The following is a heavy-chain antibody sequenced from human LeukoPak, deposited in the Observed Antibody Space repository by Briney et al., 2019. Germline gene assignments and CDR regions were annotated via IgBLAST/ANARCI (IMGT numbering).Heavy chain of an antibody. J-gene: IGHJ1*01. D-gene: IGHD3-3*01. CDR1: GFTFSSYS. CDR3: ARDPFLEWLLPMYFQH. Sequence: GGSLRLSCAASGFTFSSYSMNWVRQAPGKGLEWVSSISSSSSYIYYADSVKGRFTISRDNAKNSLYLQMNSLRAEDTAVYYCARDPFLEWLLPMYFQHWGQGTLVTVSS. CDR2: ISSSSSYI. V-gene: IGHV3-21*01.